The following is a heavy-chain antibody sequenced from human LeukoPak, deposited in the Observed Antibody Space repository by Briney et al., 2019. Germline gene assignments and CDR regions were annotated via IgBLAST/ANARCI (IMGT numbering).Heavy chain of an antibody. V-gene: IGHV3-23*01. CDR1: GFTFSGYA. CDR3: AKDDYYYYGMDV. CDR2: ISGSGGRT. J-gene: IGHJ6*02. Sequence: PGGSLRLSCAASGFTFSGYAMTWVRQAPGEGLEWVSAISGSGGRTYSADSVKGRFTISRDNSKNTLYLQMNSLRAEDTAVYYCAKDDYYYYGMDVWGQGTTVTVSS.